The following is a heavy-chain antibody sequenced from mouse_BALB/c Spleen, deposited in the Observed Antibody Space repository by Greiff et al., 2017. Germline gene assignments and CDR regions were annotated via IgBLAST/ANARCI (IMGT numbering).Heavy chain of an antibody. V-gene: IGHV2-4-1*01. CDR2: IWSGGST. CDR1: GFSLTSYG. J-gene: IGHJ1*01. CDR3: ARNEGYWYFDV. Sequence: VQLKESGPGLVQPSQSLSITCTVSGFSLTSYGVHWVRQSPGKGLEWLGVIWSGGSTDYNAAFISRLSISKDNSKSQVFFKMNSLQADDTAIYYCARNEGYWYFDVWGAGTTVTVSS.